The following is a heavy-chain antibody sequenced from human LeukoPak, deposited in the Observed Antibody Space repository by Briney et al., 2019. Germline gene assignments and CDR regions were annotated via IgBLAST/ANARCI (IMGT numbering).Heavy chain of an antibody. CDR2: ISGSGGST. CDR3: AKCPSPYCSSTSFDI. J-gene: IGHJ3*02. V-gene: IGHV3-23*01. Sequence: GGSLRLSCAASGLTFSSYAMSWVRQAPGKGLEWVSAISGSGGSTYYADSVKGRFTISRDNSKNTLYLQMNSLRAEDTAVYYCAKCPSPYCSSTSFDIWGQGTMVTVSS. D-gene: IGHD2-2*01. CDR1: GLTFSSYA.